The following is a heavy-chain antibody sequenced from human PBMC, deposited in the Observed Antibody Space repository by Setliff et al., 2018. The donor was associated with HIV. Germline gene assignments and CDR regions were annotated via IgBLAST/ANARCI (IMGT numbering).Heavy chain of an antibody. CDR1: GYTFTDYF. V-gene: IGHV1-2*06. J-gene: IGHJ5*02. Sequence: ASVKVSCKASGYTFTDYFMHWVRQAPGQGLEWMGRISPKTGDTKYKQKFQGRVTMTRDASINTAYMELSSLTSDDTAVYYCARDWSMTSRESNWFDPWGQGTLVTVSS. D-gene: IGHD6-6*01. CDR2: ISPKTGDT. CDR3: ARDWSMTSRESNWFDP.